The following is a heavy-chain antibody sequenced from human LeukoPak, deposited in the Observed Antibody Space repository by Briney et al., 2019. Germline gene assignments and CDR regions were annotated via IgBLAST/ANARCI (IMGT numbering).Heavy chain of an antibody. V-gene: IGHV4-39*07. CDR2: NYYSGST. J-gene: IGHJ4*02. CDR3: ARVGDSSGYLWGFDY. D-gene: IGHD3-22*01. CDR1: GGSISSSSYY. Sequence: PSETLSLTCTVSGGSISSSSYYWGWIRQPPGKGLEWIGSNYYSGSTYYNPSLKSRVTISVDTSKNQFSLKLSSVTAADTAVYYCARVGDSSGYLWGFDYWGQGTLVTVSS.